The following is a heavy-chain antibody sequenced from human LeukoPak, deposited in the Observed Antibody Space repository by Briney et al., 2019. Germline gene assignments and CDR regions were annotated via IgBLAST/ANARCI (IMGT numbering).Heavy chain of an antibody. J-gene: IGHJ4*02. Sequence: PGGSLRLSCAASGFTFSDYWMSWVRQAPGKGLEWVANIKGDGSAKYYVASVEGRFTVSRDNAKNSLFLQMNSLRAEDTAMYYCAKGTKPVMTIPDYWGQGILVTVSS. CDR3: AKGTKPVMTIPDY. CDR1: GFTFSDYW. V-gene: IGHV3-7*03. CDR2: IKGDGSAK. D-gene: IGHD1/OR15-1a*01.